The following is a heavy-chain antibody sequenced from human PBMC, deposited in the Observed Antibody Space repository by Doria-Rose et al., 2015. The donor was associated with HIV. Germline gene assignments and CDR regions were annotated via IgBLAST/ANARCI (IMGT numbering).Heavy chain of an antibody. CDR2: IFYTGST. Sequence: QVQLQESGPGLVKPSETLSLTCSVSGGSISHYYWSWIRQPPGKGLAYIGDIFYTGSTNYSPSLKSRVSISIDTSKNKFSLRLSSVTAADTAVYYCARVLSETYDYWGQGTLVTVSS. J-gene: IGHJ4*02. D-gene: IGHD6-19*01. CDR1: GGSISHYY. CDR3: ARVLSETYDY. V-gene: IGHV4-59*01.